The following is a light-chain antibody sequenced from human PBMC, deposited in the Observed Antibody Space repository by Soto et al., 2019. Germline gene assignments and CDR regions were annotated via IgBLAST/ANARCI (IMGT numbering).Light chain of an antibody. CDR1: QNIFRW. CDR2: KAS. Sequence: DIQMTQSPSTLSASVGDRVTITCRASQNIFRWLAWYQQKPGKVPKLLIYKASTLESGVPSRFSGSGYGTEFTLTISSLQSDDFATYDCQQYNSYPYVFGQGTKLEIK. CDR3: QQYNSYPYV. V-gene: IGKV1-5*03. J-gene: IGKJ2*01.